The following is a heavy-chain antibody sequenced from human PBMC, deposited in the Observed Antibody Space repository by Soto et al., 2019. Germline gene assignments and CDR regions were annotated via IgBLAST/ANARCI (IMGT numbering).Heavy chain of an antibody. CDR3: TRIEKGSATYT. D-gene: IGHD3-10*01. CDR1: GFSLSNTRMG. V-gene: IGHV2-26*01. J-gene: IGHJ5*02. Sequence: QVTLKESGPVLVKPTETLTLTCTVSGFSLSNTRMGVSWIRQPPGKALEWLAHIFSNDEKSYSTSLKSRLTTSKDTTKSQVVLSMTNMDPVDTATDYCTRIEKGSATYTWGQGTLVTVSS. CDR2: IFSNDEK.